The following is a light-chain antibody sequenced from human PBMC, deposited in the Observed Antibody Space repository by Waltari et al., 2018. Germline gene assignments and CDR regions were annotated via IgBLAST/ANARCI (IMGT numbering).Light chain of an antibody. CDR2: GKI. CDR3: NSQDSGGNPL. Sequence: GYQQKPGQAPILFIYGKINRPSGIPDRFSCSRSGDTSFLTSTGAQAEDEADYYCNSQDSGGNPLFGGGTKLTVL. V-gene: IGLV3-19*01. J-gene: IGLJ3*02.